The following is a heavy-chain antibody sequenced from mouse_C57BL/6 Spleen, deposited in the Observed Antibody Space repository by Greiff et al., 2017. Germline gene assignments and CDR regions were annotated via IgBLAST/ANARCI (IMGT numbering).Heavy chain of an antibody. CDR2: ISDGGSYT. V-gene: IGHV5-4*03. Sequence: EVKVVESGGGLVKPGGSLKLSCAASGFTFSSYAMSWVRQTPEKRLEWVATISDGGSYTYYPDNVKGRFTISRDNAKNNLYLQMSHLKSEDTAMYYCATSQYFDYWGQGTTLTVSS. J-gene: IGHJ2*01. CDR3: ATSQYFDY. CDR1: GFTFSSYA.